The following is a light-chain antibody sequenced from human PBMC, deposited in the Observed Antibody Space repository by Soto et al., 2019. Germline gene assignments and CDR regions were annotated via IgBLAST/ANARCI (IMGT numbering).Light chain of an antibody. Sequence: IHMNHSPSSLSASLGYRFTMSGGASQGIRNDLGWYQQKPGKAPKLLIYAASSLQSGVPSRFSGSGSGTDFTLTISSLQPEDFATYYCLQDYNYPLTFGGGTKVDIK. J-gene: IGKJ4*01. CDR2: AAS. CDR1: QGIRND. CDR3: LQDYNYPLT. V-gene: IGKV1-6*01.